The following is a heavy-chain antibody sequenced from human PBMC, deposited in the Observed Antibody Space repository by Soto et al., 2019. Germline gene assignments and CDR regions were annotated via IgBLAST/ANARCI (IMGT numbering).Heavy chain of an antibody. V-gene: IGHV3-66*01. Sequence: EVQLVESGGGLVQPGGSLRLSCAASGFTVSSNYMSWFRQAPGKGLEWVSVIYSGGTTYYADSVKGRFTISRDNSKNTLFLQMNSLRAEDTAVYYCARFLDAFDIWGQGTMVTVSS. J-gene: IGHJ3*02. CDR2: IYSGGTT. CDR3: ARFLDAFDI. CDR1: GFTVSSNY.